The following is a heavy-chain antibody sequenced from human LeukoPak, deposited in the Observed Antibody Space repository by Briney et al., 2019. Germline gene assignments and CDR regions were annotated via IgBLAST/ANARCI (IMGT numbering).Heavy chain of an antibody. J-gene: IGHJ4*02. CDR2: INHSGST. V-gene: IGHV4-39*07. Sequence: SETLSLTCTVSGGSISSGSYYWSGIRQPPGKGLEWIGEINHSGSTNYNPSLKSRVTISVDTSKNQFSLKLSSVTAADTAVYYCANLWVYYGSSGSYDYWGQGTLVTVSS. CDR1: GGSISSGSYY. D-gene: IGHD3-22*01. CDR3: ANLWVYYGSSGSYDY.